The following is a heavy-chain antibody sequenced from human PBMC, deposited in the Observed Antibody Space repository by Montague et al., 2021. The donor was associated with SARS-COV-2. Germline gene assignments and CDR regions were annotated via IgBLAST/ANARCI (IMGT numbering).Heavy chain of an antibody. J-gene: IGHJ4*02. CDR3: ATQEDPSGWIPGPFDF. V-gene: IGHV4-39*01. Sequence: SETLSLTCTVSGGSISSSSYYWAWIRQPPGKGLEWIGSIYYRGSTYYNPSLKSRVIISVDTSKNPLSLKLSSVTAADTAVYYCATQEDPSGWIPGPFDFWGQGSLVTVSS. CDR2: IYYRGST. D-gene: IGHD6-19*01. CDR1: GGSISSSSYY.